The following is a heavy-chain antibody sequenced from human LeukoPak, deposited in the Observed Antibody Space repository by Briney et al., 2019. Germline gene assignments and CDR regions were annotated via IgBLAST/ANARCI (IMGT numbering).Heavy chain of an antibody. D-gene: IGHD2-2*01. Sequence: GSLRLSCAASGFTFSRHWMHWVRQAPGKGLVWISRINSDGSGTNYADFVKGRFTISRDNAKNTMYLQINSLRDEDTAVYYCARICSSTDCLIPDWGQGTLVTVSS. J-gene: IGHJ4*02. V-gene: IGHV3-74*01. CDR1: GFTFSRHW. CDR3: ARICSSTDCLIPD. CDR2: INSDGSGT.